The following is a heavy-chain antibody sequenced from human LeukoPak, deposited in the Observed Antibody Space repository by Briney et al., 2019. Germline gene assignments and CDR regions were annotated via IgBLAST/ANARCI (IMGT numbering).Heavy chain of an antibody. J-gene: IGHJ4*02. CDR1: CGSVRSGTYY. V-gene: IGHV4-61*01. CDR3: ARDGIDDSSGYSYFDY. D-gene: IGHD3-22*01. Sequence: PSETLSLTCTVSCGSVRSGTYYWNWHRPPPGQGLGWVVCRSHSGSANYTPSLKSRVTISLDTSKNQFSLRLSSVTAADTAVYYCARDGIDDSSGYSYFDYWGQGTLVTVSS. CDR2: RSHSGSA.